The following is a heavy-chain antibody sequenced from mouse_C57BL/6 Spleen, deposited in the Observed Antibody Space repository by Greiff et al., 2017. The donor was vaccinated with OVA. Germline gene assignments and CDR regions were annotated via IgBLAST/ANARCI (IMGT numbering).Heavy chain of an antibody. CDR1: GFTFSDYY. V-gene: IGHV5-16*01. CDR3: ARERYYYGSSPYAMDY. Sequence: EVQLVESEGGLVQPGSSMKLSCTASGFTFSDYYMAWVRQVPEKGLEWVANINYDGSSTYYLDSLKSRFIISRDNAKNILYLQMSSLKSEDTATYYCARERYYYGSSPYAMDYWGQGTSVTVSS. J-gene: IGHJ4*01. CDR2: INYDGSST. D-gene: IGHD1-1*01.